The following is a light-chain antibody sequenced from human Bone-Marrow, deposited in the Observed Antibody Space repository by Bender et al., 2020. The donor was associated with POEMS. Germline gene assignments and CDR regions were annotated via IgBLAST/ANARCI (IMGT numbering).Light chain of an antibody. CDR3: SSYTSTTIVV. V-gene: IGLV2-14*02. CDR1: SSDVGSYNL. J-gene: IGLJ2*01. Sequence: QSALTQPASVSGSPGQSITISCTGTSSDVGSYNLVSWYQQHPGKAPRLMIYDVSNRPSGVSNRFSASKSGNTASLTISGLQAEDEADYYCSSYTSTTIVVFGGGTKLTVL. CDR2: DVS.